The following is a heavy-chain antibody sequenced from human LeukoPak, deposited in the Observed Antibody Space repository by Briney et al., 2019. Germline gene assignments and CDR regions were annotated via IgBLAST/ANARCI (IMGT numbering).Heavy chain of an antibody. CDR1: GGSFSGYY. Sequence: SETLSLTCAVYGGSFSGYYCSWIRQPPGKGLEWIGEINHSGSTNYNPSLKSRVTISVDTSKNQFSLKLSSVTAADTAVYYCARGPLYDYWGQGTLVTVSS. CDR3: ARGPLYDY. J-gene: IGHJ4*02. D-gene: IGHD3-16*01. V-gene: IGHV4-34*01. CDR2: INHSGST.